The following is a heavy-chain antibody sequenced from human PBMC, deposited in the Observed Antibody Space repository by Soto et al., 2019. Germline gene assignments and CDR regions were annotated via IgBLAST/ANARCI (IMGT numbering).Heavy chain of an antibody. CDR2: IYYTGAT. CDR3: ARVFSSGSGWMYYFDF. Sequence: QVGLQESGPRLVKSSGTLSLTCEVSSGSISTGNWWSWVRQPPGKGLEWIGEIYYTGATNYNPSLKSRVTMTIDKSKDQFSLILTSATAADTAVYYCARVFSSGSGWMYYFDFWGQGILVSVSS. J-gene: IGHJ4*02. V-gene: IGHV4-4*02. CDR1: SGSISTGNW. D-gene: IGHD6-25*01.